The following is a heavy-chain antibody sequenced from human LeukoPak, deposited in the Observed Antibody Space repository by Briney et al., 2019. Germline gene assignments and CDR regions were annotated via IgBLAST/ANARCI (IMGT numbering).Heavy chain of an antibody. CDR3: ARDWQQLGQYYYYYYMDV. CDR1: GGSISSYY. D-gene: IGHD6-13*01. J-gene: IGHJ6*03. CDR2: IYTSGST. Sequence: SETLSLTCTVSGGSISSYYWSWIRQPAGKGLEWIGRIYTSGSTNYNPSLKSRVTMSVDTSKNQFSLKLSSVTAADTAVYYCARDWQQLGQYYYYYYMDVWGKGTTVTVSS. V-gene: IGHV4-4*07.